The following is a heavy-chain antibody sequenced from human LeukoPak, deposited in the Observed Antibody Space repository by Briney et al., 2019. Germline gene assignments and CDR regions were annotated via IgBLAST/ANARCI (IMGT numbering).Heavy chain of an antibody. V-gene: IGHV4-61*08. J-gene: IGHJ6*03. D-gene: IGHD2-15*01. Sequence: SETLSLTCTVSGGSISSGDYYWSWIRQPPGKGLEWIGYIYYSGSTNYNPSLKSRVTISVDTSKNQFSLKLSSVTAADTAVYYCARGYCSGGSCYLGSYYYYYMDVWGQGTTVTVSS. CDR3: ARGYCSGGSCYLGSYYYYYMDV. CDR1: GGSISSGDYY. CDR2: IYYSGST.